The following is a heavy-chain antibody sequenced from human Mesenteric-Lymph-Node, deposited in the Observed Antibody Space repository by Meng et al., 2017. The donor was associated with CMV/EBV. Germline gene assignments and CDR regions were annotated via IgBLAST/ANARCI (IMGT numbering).Heavy chain of an antibody. Sequence: SGPTLVKPTQTLTLTCTFSGFSLSTSGVGVGWIRQPPGKALEWLALIYWNDDKRYSPSLKSRLTITKDTSKNQVVLTMTNMDPVDTATYYCAHTYYDFWSGYNWFDPWGQGTLVTVSS. CDR1: GFSLSTSGVG. D-gene: IGHD3-3*01. CDR3: AHTYYDFWSGYNWFDP. J-gene: IGHJ5*02. V-gene: IGHV2-5*01. CDR2: IYWNDDK.